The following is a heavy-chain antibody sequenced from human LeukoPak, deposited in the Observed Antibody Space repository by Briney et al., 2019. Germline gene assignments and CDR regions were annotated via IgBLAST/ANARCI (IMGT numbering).Heavy chain of an antibody. V-gene: IGHV3-48*03. CDR1: GFTFSSYE. CDR3: ARVHRGYSFGRLDY. Sequence: GGSLRLSCAASGFTFSSYEMNWFRQAPGKGLEWISYIDSSGSIIYYADSVKGRFTISRDNAKNSLYLQMNSLRDEDTAVYYCARVHRGYSFGRLDYWGQGTLVTVSS. CDR2: IDSSGSII. J-gene: IGHJ4*02. D-gene: IGHD5-12*01.